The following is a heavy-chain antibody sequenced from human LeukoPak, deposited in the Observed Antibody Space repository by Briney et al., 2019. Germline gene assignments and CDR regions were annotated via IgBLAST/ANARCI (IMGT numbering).Heavy chain of an antibody. V-gene: IGHV1-69*02. CDR1: GYTFTGYY. CDR2: IIPILGIA. D-gene: IGHD3-22*01. J-gene: IGHJ4*02. Sequence: ASVKVSCKASGYTFTGYYMHWVRQAPGQGLEWMGRIIPILGIANYAQKFQGRVTITADKSTSTAYMELSSLRSEDTAVYYCARSYDSSGFTDYWGQGTLVTVSS. CDR3: ARSYDSSGFTDY.